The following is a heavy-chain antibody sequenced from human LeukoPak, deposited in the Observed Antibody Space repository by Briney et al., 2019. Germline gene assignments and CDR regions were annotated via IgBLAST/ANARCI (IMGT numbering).Heavy chain of an antibody. CDR3: ARHSDVVGAI. J-gene: IGHJ4*02. Sequence: VESLKISCEASGYTFTHQWIGWVRQMPGTGLEWVGINDPRDSDTMYSPSFQGHVTLSADPSINTAYLEWRSLEASHTAMYYCARHSDVVGAIWGQGTQVTVSS. CDR1: GYTFTHQW. D-gene: IGHD3-16*01. CDR2: NDPRDSDT. V-gene: IGHV5-51*01.